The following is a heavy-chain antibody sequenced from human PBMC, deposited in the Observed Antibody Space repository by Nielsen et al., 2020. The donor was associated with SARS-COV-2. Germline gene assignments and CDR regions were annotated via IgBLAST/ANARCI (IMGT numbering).Heavy chain of an antibody. V-gene: IGHV3-43*02. Sequence: GESLKISCAASGFTFSSYWMSWVRQAPGKGLEWVSLISGDGGSTYYADSVKGRFTISRDNSKNSLYLQMNSLRTEDTALYYCAKDSSWQEGYYYYYGMDVWGQGTTVTVSS. CDR3: AKDSSWQEGYYYYYGMDV. CDR1: GFTFSSYW. CDR2: ISGDGGST. J-gene: IGHJ6*02. D-gene: IGHD6-13*01.